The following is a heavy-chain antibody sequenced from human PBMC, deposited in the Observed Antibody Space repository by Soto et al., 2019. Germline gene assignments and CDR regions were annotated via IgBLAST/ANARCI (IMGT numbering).Heavy chain of an antibody. D-gene: IGHD3-10*01. CDR1: GFDFSTFA. CDR3: AKYATMATSYLDF. V-gene: IGHV3-23*01. CDR2: MSHSGTST. J-gene: IGHJ4*02. Sequence: EVRLLESGGGLVQPGGSLRLSCAVSGFDFSTFAVSWVRQAPGKGLEWISAMSHSGTSTYYIDSVKGRFTITTDMSKNTLSLPTNSLRAEDTAVDYCAKYATMATSYLDFWAKGPLVAVSS.